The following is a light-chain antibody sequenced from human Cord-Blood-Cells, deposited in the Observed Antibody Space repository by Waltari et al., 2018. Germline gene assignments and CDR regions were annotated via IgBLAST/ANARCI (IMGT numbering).Light chain of an antibody. Sequence: DIQMTQSPSTLSASVGDRVTITCRASQSISSWLAWYHQNPGKAPKLLIDKASSLESGVPSRFSGSGSGTEFTLTISSLQPDDFATYYCQQYNSYSTFGQGTKLEIK. CDR2: KAS. V-gene: IGKV1-5*03. CDR1: QSISSW. CDR3: QQYNSYST. J-gene: IGKJ2*01.